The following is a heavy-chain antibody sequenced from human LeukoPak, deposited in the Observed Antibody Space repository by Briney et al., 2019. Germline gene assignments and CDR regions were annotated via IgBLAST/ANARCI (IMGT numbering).Heavy chain of an antibody. Sequence: SVKVSCKASGGTFSSYAISWVRQAPGQGLEWMGGIIPIFGTANYAQKFQGRVTITTDESTSTAYMELSSLRSEDTAVYYCASSKSPRRGMNYFDYWGQGTLVTVSS. D-gene: IGHD2/OR15-2a*01. CDR3: ASSKSPRRGMNYFDY. V-gene: IGHV1-69*05. CDR1: GGTFSSYA. CDR2: IIPIFGTA. J-gene: IGHJ4*02.